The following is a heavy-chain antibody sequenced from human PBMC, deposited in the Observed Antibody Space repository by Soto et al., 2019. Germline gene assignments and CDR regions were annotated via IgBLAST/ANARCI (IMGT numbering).Heavy chain of an antibody. CDR1: GYSFTNYW. D-gene: IGHD2-2*01. J-gene: IGHJ4*02. CDR2: IYPGDSDT. CDR3: AHGGTPPAMPKWGFDY. V-gene: IGHV5-51*01. Sequence: PGESLKISCKGSGYSFTNYWIGWVRQMPGKGLEWMRIIYPGDSDTRYSPSFQGQVTISADKSVNTAYLQWSSLRAEDTAVYYCAHGGTPPAMPKWGFDYWGQGTLVTVSS.